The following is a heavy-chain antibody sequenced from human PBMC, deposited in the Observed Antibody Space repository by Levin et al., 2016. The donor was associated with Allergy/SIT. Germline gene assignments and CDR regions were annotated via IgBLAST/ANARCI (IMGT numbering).Heavy chain of an antibody. V-gene: IGHV5-51*01. CDR2: IYPGDSDT. Sequence: VRQMPGKGLEWMGIIYPGDSDTRYSPSFQGQVTISADKSISTAYLQWSSLKASDTAMYYCARGLSHRGVMFYWGQGTLVTVSS. CDR3: ARGLSHRGVMFY. J-gene: IGHJ4*02. D-gene: IGHD3-10*01.